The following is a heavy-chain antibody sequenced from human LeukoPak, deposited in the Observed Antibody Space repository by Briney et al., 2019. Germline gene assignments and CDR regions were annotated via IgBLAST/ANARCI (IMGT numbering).Heavy chain of an antibody. CDR2: IKQDGSEK. V-gene: IGHV3-7*01. J-gene: IGHJ4*02. CDR3: AREALDY. Sequence: GGSLRLSCAASGFTFSNYWMSWVRQAPGKGLEWVANIKQDGSEKFYVDSVKGRLTISRDNAKNSLYLQMNSLRVEDTAVYYCAREALDYWGQGTLVTVSS. CDR1: GFTFSNYW.